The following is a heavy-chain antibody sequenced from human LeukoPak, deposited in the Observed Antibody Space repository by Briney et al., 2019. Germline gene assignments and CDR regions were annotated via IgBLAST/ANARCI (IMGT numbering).Heavy chain of an antibody. Sequence: KTSQTLSLTCTASDGSISSGGYYWSWIRQPPGKGLEWIGYIYHSGSTYYNPSLKSRVTISVDRTKNQFSLKLSSVTAADTAVYYCARNRVDAFDTWGQGTMVTVSS. CDR3: ARNRVDAFDT. CDR1: DGSISSGGYY. CDR2: IYHSGST. D-gene: IGHD2/OR15-2a*01. V-gene: IGHV4-30-2*01. J-gene: IGHJ3*02.